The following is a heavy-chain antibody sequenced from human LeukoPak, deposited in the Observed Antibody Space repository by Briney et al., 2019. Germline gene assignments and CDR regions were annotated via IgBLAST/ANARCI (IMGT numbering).Heavy chain of an antibody. CDR1: GFTFSSYA. J-gene: IGHJ4*02. CDR3: AKYRNYDFWTGYYNYFDH. D-gene: IGHD3-3*01. CDR2: VSGSGGST. V-gene: IGHV3-23*01. Sequence: GGSLRLSCAASGFTFSSYAMSWVRQAPGKGLEWVSVVSGSGGSTNYADSVKGRFTISRDDSKNTVYLQMNSLRAEDTAVYYCAKYRNYDFWTGYYNYFDHWGQGTLVTVSS.